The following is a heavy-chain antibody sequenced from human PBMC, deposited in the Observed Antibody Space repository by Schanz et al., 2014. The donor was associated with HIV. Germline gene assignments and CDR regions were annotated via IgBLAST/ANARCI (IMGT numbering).Heavy chain of an antibody. J-gene: IGHJ3*01. CDR3: AKVSPLRPLASDGRGPLDV. D-gene: IGHD1-26*01. Sequence: EVQLLESGGALVQPGGSLRLSCAASGFSFSGSVMYWVRQAPGKGLEWVSAIRDSDGVATYADSVQGRFTISRDNSKNTMFLQMTRLRVEDTALYFCAKVSPLRPLASDGRGPLDVWGQGTMVTVSS. CDR2: IRDSDGVA. V-gene: IGHV3-23*01. CDR1: GFSFSGSV.